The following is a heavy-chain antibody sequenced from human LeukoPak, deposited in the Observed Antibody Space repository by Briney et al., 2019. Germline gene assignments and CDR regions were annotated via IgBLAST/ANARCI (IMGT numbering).Heavy chain of an antibody. CDR3: ARAPTRTTTFDY. CDR1: GFTVSTNY. V-gene: IGHV3-53*01. Sequence: PGGSLRLSCAASGFTVSTNYMSWVRQAPGKGLELVSAFYSDGTAYYADSVKGRFTISRDNSENTVFLQMNSLRAEDTAVYYCARAPTRTTTFDYWGQGTLVTVPS. CDR2: FYSDGTA. J-gene: IGHJ4*02. D-gene: IGHD1-26*01.